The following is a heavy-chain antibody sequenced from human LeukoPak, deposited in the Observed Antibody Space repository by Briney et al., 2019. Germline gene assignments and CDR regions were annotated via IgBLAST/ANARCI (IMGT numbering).Heavy chain of an antibody. Sequence: GGSLRLSCAASGFTFSDYYMSWIRQAPGKGLEWVAYISSIGSTIYYADSVKGRFTISRDNAKNSLYLQMNSLRAEDTAVYYCARDRIRLANPRPIDYWGQGTLVNVSS. V-gene: IGHV3-11*04. CDR1: GFTFSDYY. J-gene: IGHJ4*02. CDR2: ISSIGSTI. CDR3: ARDRIRLANPRPIDY. D-gene: IGHD3-10*01.